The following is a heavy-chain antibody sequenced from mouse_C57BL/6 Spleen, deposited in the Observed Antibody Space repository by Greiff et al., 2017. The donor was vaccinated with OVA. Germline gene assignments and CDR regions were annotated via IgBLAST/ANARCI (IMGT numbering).Heavy chain of an antibody. Sequence: QVQLQQSGPELVQPGASVKISCKASGYAFSSSWMNWVQQRPGKGLEWIGRIYPGAGDPNYNGKFKGKSTLTADKCSSTTYMQLSSLTSEDAAVYFCERCERFYAMDYWGQGTSVTVSS. CDR3: ERCERFYAMDY. J-gene: IGHJ4*01. CDR2: IYPGAGDP. CDR1: GYAFSSSW. V-gene: IGHV1-82*01.